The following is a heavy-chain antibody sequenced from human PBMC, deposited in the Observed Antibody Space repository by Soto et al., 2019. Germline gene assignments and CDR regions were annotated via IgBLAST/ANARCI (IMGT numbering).Heavy chain of an antibody. CDR3: AKDIGSYPIRGIIDY. V-gene: IGHV3-43*01. CDR1: GFTFDDYT. Sequence: GGSLRLSCAASGFTFDDYTMHWVRQAPGKGLEWVSLISWDGGSTYYADSVKGRFTISRENSKNSLYLQMNSLRTEDTALYYCAKDIGSYPIRGIIDYWGQGTLVTVSS. CDR2: ISWDGGST. J-gene: IGHJ4*02. D-gene: IGHD3-16*02.